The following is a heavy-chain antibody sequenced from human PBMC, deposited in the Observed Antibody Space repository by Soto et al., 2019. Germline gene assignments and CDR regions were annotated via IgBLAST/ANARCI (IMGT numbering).Heavy chain of an antibody. CDR2: IIPIFGTA. V-gene: IGHV1-69*06. CDR3: ARVTGPNYDFWSGYYPDYYYYGMDV. Sequence: VASVKVSCKAFGYTFLKYGINWVRQAPGQGXEWMGGIIPIFGTANYAQKFQGRVTITADKSTSTAYMELSSLRSEDTAVYYCARVTGPNYDFWSGYYPDYYYYGMDVWGQGTTVTVSS. D-gene: IGHD3-3*01. CDR1: GYTFLKYG. J-gene: IGHJ6*02.